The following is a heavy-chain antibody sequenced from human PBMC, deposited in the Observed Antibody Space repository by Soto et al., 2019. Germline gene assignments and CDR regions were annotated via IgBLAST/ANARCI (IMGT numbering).Heavy chain of an antibody. CDR1: GLTCSTYG. D-gene: IGHD1-7*01. CDR3: AKPRTGTPNWFDP. J-gene: IGHJ5*02. CDR2: ISYAGRDT. Sequence: SGGSMRRSCISAGLTCSTYGRHWGRQDPGKGLEWVAFISYAGRDTYYADSVKGRFTISRDNSKNTLYLQMNSLRAEDTAVYYCAKPRTGTPNWFDPWGQGTLVTVSS. V-gene: IGHV3-30*18.